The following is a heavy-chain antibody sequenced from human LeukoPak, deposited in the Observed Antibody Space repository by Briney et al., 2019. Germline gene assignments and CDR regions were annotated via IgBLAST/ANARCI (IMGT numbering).Heavy chain of an antibody. D-gene: IGHD5-24*01. J-gene: IGHJ4*02. CDR1: GFTFDAYA. CDR2: ISGVGGST. Sequence: GGSLRLSCAASGFTFDAYAMHWVRQAPGKGLEWVSLISGVGGSTYYADSVKGRFTISRDNSKNSLYLQMNSLRTEDTALYYCAKDRRDGYNYGDYWGQGTLVTVSS. V-gene: IGHV3-43*02. CDR3: AKDRRDGYNYGDY.